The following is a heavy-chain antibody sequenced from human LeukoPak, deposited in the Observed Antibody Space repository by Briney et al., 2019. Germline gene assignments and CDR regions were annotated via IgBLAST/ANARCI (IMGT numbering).Heavy chain of an antibody. CDR2: FDPEDGET. CDR1: GYTLTELS. Sequence: ASVKVSCKVSGYTLTELSMHWVRQAPGKGLEWMGGFDPEDGETIYAQKFQGRVTMTEDTSTDTAYMELSSLRSEDAAVYYCGTRVSGYCSSTSCYAEWYFDYWGQGTLVTVSS. V-gene: IGHV1-24*01. J-gene: IGHJ4*02. CDR3: GTRVSGYCSSTSCYAEWYFDY. D-gene: IGHD2-2*01.